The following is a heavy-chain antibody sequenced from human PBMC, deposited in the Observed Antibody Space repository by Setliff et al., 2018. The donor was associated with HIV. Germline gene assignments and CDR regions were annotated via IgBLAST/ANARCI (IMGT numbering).Heavy chain of an antibody. CDR1: GGSISGYF. Sequence: PSETLSLTCNVSGGSISGYFWTWIRQPAGKGLEWIGRIYTSGSTNYTTSLKSRLRMSIDTAKNHFSLILTSVTAADTAVYSFARDLPELTGRSFDPWGQGIQVTVSS. J-gene: IGHJ5*02. D-gene: IGHD7-27*01. V-gene: IGHV4-4*07. CDR2: IYTSGST. CDR3: ARDLPELTGRSFDP.